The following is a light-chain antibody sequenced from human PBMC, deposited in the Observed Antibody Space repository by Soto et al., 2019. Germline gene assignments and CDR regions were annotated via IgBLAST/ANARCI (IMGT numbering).Light chain of an antibody. CDR2: EVS. CDR1: SSDGGGYNY. V-gene: IGLV2-8*01. J-gene: IGLJ1*01. Sequence: QSALTQPPSASGSPGQSVTISCTGTSSDGGGYNYVSWYQQHPGKAPKLMIYEVSKRPSGVPDRFSGSKSGNTASLTVSGLQAEDEADYYCSSYAGSNNPNYVFGTGTKVTVL. CDR3: SSYAGSNNPNYV.